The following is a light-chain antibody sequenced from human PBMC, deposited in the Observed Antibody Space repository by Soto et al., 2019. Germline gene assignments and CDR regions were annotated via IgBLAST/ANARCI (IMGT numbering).Light chain of an antibody. Sequence: DIQMTQSPSSLSASVGDRVTITCLASQGISNYLAWYQQKPGKVPKLLIYAASTLQSGVPPRFSGSGSGTDFTLTISSLQPEDVATYYCQKYNSATWAFGQGTKVEIK. CDR3: QKYNSATWA. V-gene: IGKV1-27*01. CDR2: AAS. J-gene: IGKJ1*01. CDR1: QGISNY.